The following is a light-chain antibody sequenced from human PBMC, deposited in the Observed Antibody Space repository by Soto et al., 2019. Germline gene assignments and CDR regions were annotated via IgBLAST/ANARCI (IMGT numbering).Light chain of an antibody. J-gene: IGKJ1*01. CDR2: DAS. CDR1: QSISSW. V-gene: IGKV1-5*01. Sequence: DIQMTQSPSTLSASVGDRVTITCRASQSISSWLAWYQQKPGKAPKLLIYDASSLESGVPSRFSGSGSGTEFTLTISSLQPDDFASYYCQQYNMTFGQWTKVEIK. CDR3: QQYNMT.